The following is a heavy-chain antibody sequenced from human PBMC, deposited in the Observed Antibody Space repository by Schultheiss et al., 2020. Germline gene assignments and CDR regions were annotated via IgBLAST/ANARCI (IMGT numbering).Heavy chain of an antibody. CDR1: GFTFSSYA. D-gene: IGHD2/OR15-2a*01. J-gene: IGHJ6*02. V-gene: IGHV3-30-3*01. CDR3: ASFRPDYYYGMDV. CDR2: ISYDGSNK. Sequence: GGSLRLSCAASGFTFSSYAMHWVRQAPGKGLEWVAVISYDGSNKYYADSVKGRFTISRDNSKNTLYLQMNSLRAEDTAVYYCASFRPDYYYGMDVWGQGTTVTVSS.